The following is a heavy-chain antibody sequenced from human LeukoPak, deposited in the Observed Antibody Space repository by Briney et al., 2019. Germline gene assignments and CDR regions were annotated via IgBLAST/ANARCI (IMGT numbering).Heavy chain of an antibody. J-gene: IGHJ4*02. V-gene: IGHV3-30*03. Sequence: PGGSLRLSCAASGFTFSSYGMHWVRQAPGKGLEWVAVISYDGSNKYYADSVKGRFTISRDNSKNTLYLQMNSLRAEDTAVYYCARDRDSSGHGADYWGQGTLVTVSS. D-gene: IGHD6-19*01. CDR1: GFTFSSYG. CDR3: ARDRDSSGHGADY. CDR2: ISYDGSNK.